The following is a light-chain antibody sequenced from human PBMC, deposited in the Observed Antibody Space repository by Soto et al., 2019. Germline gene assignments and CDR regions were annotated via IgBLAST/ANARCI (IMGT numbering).Light chain of an antibody. CDR3: ASSTSDTLYV. J-gene: IGLJ1*01. V-gene: IGLV2-14*01. CDR1: SSDVGGNKY. CDR2: KVT. Sequence: ARTPPSAGSGSPGQPITISCTGTSSDVGGNKYVSWYQQYPGKVPKLLINKVTNRPSGVSYRFSGSKSGNTASLTISALLAEDEADYFCASSTSDTLYVFGTGSKVTVL.